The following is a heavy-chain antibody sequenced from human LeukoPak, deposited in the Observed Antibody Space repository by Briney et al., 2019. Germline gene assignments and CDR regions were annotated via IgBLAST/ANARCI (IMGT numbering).Heavy chain of an antibody. Sequence: SETLSLTCTVSGGSISSYYWSWIRQPAGKGLEWIGRIYTSGSTNYNPSLKSRVTMSVDTPKNQFSLKLSSVTAADTAVYYCARGGLLPGWFDPWGQGTLVTVSS. J-gene: IGHJ5*02. CDR3: ARGGLLPGWFDP. CDR2: IYTSGST. CDR1: GGSISSYY. D-gene: IGHD2-15*01. V-gene: IGHV4-4*07.